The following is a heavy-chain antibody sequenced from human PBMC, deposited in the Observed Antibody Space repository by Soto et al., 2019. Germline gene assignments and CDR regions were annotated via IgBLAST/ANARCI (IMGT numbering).Heavy chain of an antibody. CDR3: ARQGAADTYYYYYYGMDV. D-gene: IGHD6-13*01. V-gene: IGHV5-51*01. CDR2: IYPGDSDT. CDR1: GYSFTSYW. Sequence: PGESLKISCKGSGYSFTSYWIGWVRQMPGKGLEWMGIIYPGDSDTRYSPSFQGQVTISADKSISTAYLQWSSLKASDTAMYYCARQGAADTYYYYYYGMDVWGQGTTVTVSS. J-gene: IGHJ6*02.